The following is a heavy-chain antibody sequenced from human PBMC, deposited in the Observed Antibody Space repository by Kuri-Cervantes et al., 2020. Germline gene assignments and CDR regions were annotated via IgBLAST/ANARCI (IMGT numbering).Heavy chain of an antibody. Sequence: GGSLRLSCAASGFIFDDYTMHWVRQATGKGLEWVSAIGTAGDTYYPGSVKGRFTISRENAKNSLYLQMNSLRAGDTAVYYCARDCSSAAEGCAYGMDVWGQGTTVTVSS. V-gene: IGHV3-13*01. CDR1: GFIFDDYT. CDR2: IGTAGDT. D-gene: IGHD2-15*01. CDR3: ARDCSSAAEGCAYGMDV. J-gene: IGHJ6*02.